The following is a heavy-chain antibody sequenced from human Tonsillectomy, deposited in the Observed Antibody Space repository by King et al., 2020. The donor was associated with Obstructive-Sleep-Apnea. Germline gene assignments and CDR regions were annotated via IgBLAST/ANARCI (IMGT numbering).Heavy chain of an antibody. Sequence: QLVQSGGGLVQPGRSLRLSCAASGFTFDDYAMHWVRHAPGKGLEWVSGISWNSGSIGYADSVKGRFTISRDNAKNSLYLQMNSLRAEDTALYYCAKDIGYCSGGSCYSFYSYYYYGMDVWGQGTTVTVSS. CDR1: GFTFDDYA. CDR2: ISWNSGSI. V-gene: IGHV3-9*01. CDR3: AKDIGYCSGGSCYSFYSYYYYGMDV. D-gene: IGHD2-15*01. J-gene: IGHJ6*02.